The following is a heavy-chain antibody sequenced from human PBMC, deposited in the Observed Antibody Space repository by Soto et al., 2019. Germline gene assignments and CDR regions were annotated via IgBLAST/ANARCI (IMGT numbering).Heavy chain of an antibody. V-gene: IGHV3-33*08. CDR3: ARDPGDYYFDY. CDR2: VWYDGSKK. D-gene: IGHD4-17*01. J-gene: IGHJ4*02. CDR1: GLTFRSYW. Sequence: PGGSLRLSCAASGLTFRSYWMHWVRQAPGKGLEWVAIVWYDGSKKYYPDSVKGRFTVSRDNSRNTVSLQMNNLRVEDTALYYCARDPGDYYFDYWGQGALVTVSS.